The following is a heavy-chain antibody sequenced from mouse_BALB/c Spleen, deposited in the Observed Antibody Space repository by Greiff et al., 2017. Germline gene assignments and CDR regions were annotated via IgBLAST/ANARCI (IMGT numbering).Heavy chain of an antibody. J-gene: IGHJ4*01. CDR1: GFTFSSYA. D-gene: IGHD1-2*01. Sequence: EVHLVESGGGLVKPGGSLKLSCAASGFTFSSYAMSWVRQTPEKRLEWVASISSGGSTYYPDSVKGRFTISRDNARNILYLQMSSLRSEDTAMYYCARVGYYGYQAAMDYWGQGTSVTVSS. CDR3: ARVGYYGYQAAMDY. CDR2: ISSGGST. V-gene: IGHV5-6-5*01.